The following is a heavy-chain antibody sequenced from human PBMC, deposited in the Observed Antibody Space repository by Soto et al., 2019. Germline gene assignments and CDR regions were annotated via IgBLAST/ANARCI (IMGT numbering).Heavy chain of an antibody. Sequence: PGGSLRLSCVTSGMTFADYNMNWVRQAPGKGLEWVATISRSSTYFYYADSVKGRFTVSRDDAKNSLFLHMGGLTTDDTGVYFCVRDISGPAERNWFVPWVKGTLVTVS. CDR1: GMTFADYN. CDR2: ISRSSTYF. D-gene: IGHD6-19*01. V-gene: IGHV3-21*01. J-gene: IGHJ5*02. CDR3: VRDISGPAERNWFVP.